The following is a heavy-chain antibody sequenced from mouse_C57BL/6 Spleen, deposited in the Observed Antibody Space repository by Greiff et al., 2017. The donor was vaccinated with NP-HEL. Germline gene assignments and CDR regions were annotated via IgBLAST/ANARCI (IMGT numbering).Heavy chain of an antibody. CDR3: AKDYYGRAMDY. CDR1: GYTFTSYW. V-gene: IGHV1-55*01. CDR2: IYPGSGST. D-gene: IGHD1-1*01. J-gene: IGHJ4*01. Sequence: QVQLQQPGAELVKPGASVKMSCKASGYTFTSYWITWVKPRPGQGLEWIGDIYPGSGSTNYNEKFKSKATLTVDTSSSTAYMRLSSLTSEDSAVYDCAKDYYGRAMDYWGQGTSVTVSS.